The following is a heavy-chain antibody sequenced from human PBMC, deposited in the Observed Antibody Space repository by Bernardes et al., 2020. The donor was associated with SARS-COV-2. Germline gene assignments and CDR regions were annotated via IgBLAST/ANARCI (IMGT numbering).Heavy chain of an antibody. Sequence: SVKVSCKASGDTFSSYIITWVRQAPGQGLEWMGRIIPILGTTHYAQRFQGRVTITADESTSTAYMELNSLSFEDTGVYYCAKAGEGLNRGVIKPSYGMDVWGQGTTVTVSS. CDR1: GDTFSSYI. J-gene: IGHJ6*01. V-gene: IGHV1-69*08. CDR2: IIPILGTT. D-gene: IGHD3-10*01. CDR3: AKAGEGLNRGVIKPSYGMDV.